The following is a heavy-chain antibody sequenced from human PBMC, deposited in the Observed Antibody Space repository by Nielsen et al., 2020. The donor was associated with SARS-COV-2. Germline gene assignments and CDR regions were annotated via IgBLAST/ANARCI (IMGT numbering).Heavy chain of an antibody. V-gene: IGHV1-8*01. D-gene: IGHD2-15*01. CDR1: GYTFKSYD. Sequence: ASVKVSCKASGYTFKSYDINWVRQATGQGLEWMGWMNPNSGNTGYAQKFQGRVTMTTDTSTSTAYMELRSLRSDDTAVYYCARDCSGGSCYLWYYYYGMDVWGQGTTVTVSS. CDR2: MNPNSGNT. CDR3: ARDCSGGSCYLWYYYYGMDV. J-gene: IGHJ6*02.